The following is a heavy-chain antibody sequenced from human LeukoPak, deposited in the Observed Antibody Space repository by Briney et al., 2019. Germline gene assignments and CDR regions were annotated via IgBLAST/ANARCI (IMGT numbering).Heavy chain of an antibody. V-gene: IGHV4-34*01. J-gene: IGHJ4*02. CDR2: INHSGST. D-gene: IGHD3-10*01. CDR3: ASLSYYGSGSYHLDY. Sequence: SETLSLTCAVYGGSFSGYYWSWIRQPPGKGLEWIGEINHSGSTNYNPSLKSRVTISVDTSKNQFSLKLSSVTAADTAVYYCASLSYYGSGSYHLDYWGQGTLVTVSS. CDR1: GGSFSGYY.